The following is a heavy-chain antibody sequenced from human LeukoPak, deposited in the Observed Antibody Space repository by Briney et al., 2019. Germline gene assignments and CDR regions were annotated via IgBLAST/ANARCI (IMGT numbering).Heavy chain of an antibody. V-gene: IGHV3-23*01. Sequence: GGSLRLSCAASRFTFSSYGMSWVRQAPGKGLEWVSSISGSGGSTYYADSVKGRFTISRDNSKNTLYLQMNSLKAEDTAVYYCAKGSLSGLYYFDYWGQGTLVTVSS. D-gene: IGHD3-9*01. J-gene: IGHJ4*02. CDR3: AKGSLSGLYYFDY. CDR2: ISGSGGST. CDR1: RFTFSSYG.